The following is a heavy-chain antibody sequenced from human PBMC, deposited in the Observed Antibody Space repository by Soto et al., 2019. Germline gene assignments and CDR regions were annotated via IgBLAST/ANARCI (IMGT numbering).Heavy chain of an antibody. CDR2: ISFDGRNE. J-gene: IGHJ4*02. CDR1: GFIFSDYG. V-gene: IGHV3-30*18. CDR3: AKDYGGGNLYGDSGY. D-gene: IGHD4-17*01. Sequence: QVQLVESGGGVVQPGRSLRLSCAASGFIFSDYGMHWVRQAPGKGLEWVAFISFDGRNENSADSVKGRFTISRDNSKNTLYLQMVSLRIEDTAVYYCAKDYGGGNLYGDSGYWGQGILVTVSS.